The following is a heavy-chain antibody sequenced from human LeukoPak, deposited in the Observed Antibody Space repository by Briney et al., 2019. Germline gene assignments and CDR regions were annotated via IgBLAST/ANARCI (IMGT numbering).Heavy chain of an antibody. J-gene: IGHJ5*02. Sequence: SETLSLTCAVYGGSLSDYYWSWIRQPPGKGLEWIGYIWYSGFTHYNPSLKSRVTISVDTSKDQFFLKLSSVTAADTAMYYCARVRDWSDPWGQGTLVTVSS. CDR1: GGSLSDYY. CDR2: IWYSGFT. CDR3: ARVRDWSDP. D-gene: IGHD4/OR15-4a*01. V-gene: IGHV4-34*01.